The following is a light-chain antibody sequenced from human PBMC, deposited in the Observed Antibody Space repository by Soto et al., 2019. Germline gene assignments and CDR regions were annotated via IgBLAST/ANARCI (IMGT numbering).Light chain of an antibody. CDR3: SSFAGDNDVI. CDR2: EVN. J-gene: IGLJ2*01. Sequence: QSVLTQPPSASGSPGQSVTISCSGSSSDIGAYNFVSWYQQHPGQAPKLMIFEVNQRPSGVPNRFSGSKSGNTASLTVSGLQADDEADYYCSSFAGDNDVIFGGGTKLTVL. CDR1: SSDIGAYNF. V-gene: IGLV2-8*01.